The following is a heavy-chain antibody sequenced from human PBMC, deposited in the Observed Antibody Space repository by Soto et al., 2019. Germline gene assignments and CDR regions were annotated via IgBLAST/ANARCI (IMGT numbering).Heavy chain of an antibody. CDR1: GAAISGNY. J-gene: IGHJ5*02. Sequence: QVQLQESGPGLVNPSATLSLTCTVSGAAISGNYWSWIRQAPGMGLEWIGNIHYSGVTKYNPSHKSRVNISVDTSKNQFSLKLNSVTSADTAIYYCARDGYHCSTMDCPGGWLDPWGQGTLVTVSS. CDR2: IHYSGVT. V-gene: IGHV4-59*01. D-gene: IGHD5-12*01. CDR3: ARDGYHCSTMDCPGGWLDP.